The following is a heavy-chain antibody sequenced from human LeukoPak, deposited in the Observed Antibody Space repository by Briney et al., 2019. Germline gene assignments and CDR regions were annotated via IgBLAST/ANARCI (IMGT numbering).Heavy chain of an antibody. V-gene: IGHV3-9*01. CDR1: GFTFDDYA. Sequence: GGSLRLSCAASGFTFDDYAMHWVRQAPGKGLEWVSGISWNSGSIGYADSVKGRFTISRDNAKNSLYLQMNSLRAEDTALYYCAKDVGFGDSPHFDPWGQGTLVTVSS. J-gene: IGHJ5*02. CDR2: ISWNSGSI. D-gene: IGHD3-10*01. CDR3: AKDVGFGDSPHFDP.